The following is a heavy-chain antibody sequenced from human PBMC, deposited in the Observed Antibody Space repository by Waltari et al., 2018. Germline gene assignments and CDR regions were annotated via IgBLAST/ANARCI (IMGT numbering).Heavy chain of an antibody. CDR3: ASRGELVAGWYH. D-gene: IGHD6-19*01. CDR2: VDSIGTTI. Sequence: EVQLVESGGGLVQPGGSLRLSCAASGFTFSSSSMNWVRQAPGKGREWVSYVDSIGTTIYYADSVKGRFTISRDKAKNSLYLQMDSLRDEDTAVYYCASRGELVAGWYHWGQGALVTVSS. J-gene: IGHJ5*02. CDR1: GFTFSSSS. V-gene: IGHV3-48*02.